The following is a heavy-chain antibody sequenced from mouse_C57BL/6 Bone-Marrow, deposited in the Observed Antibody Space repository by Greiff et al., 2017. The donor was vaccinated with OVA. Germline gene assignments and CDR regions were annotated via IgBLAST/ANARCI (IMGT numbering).Heavy chain of an antibody. J-gene: IGHJ4*01. Sequence: QVQLQQPGAELVKPGASVKLSCKASGYTFTSYWMQWVKQRPGQGLEWIGEIDPSDSYTNYNQKFKGKATLTVDTSSSTAYMQLSSLTSEDSAVYYCFLRLWFYYYAMDYRGQGTSVTVSS. CDR2: IDPSDSYT. D-gene: IGHD2-2*01. CDR1: GYTFTSYW. CDR3: FLRLWFYYYAMDY. V-gene: IGHV1-50*01.